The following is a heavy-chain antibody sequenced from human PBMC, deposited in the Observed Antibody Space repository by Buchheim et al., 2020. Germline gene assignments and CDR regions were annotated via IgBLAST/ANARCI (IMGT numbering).Heavy chain of an antibody. V-gene: IGHV3-66*02. Sequence: EVQLAESGGGLVQPGGSLRLSCAASGFIVSNNYMTWVRQAPGKGLEWVSVIYDGGTTYYADSVKGRFIISRDNSKNTVYLEMNSLRGEDTAVYYCASQTLRSGWYGKLDSWGQGTL. CDR3: ASQTLRSGWYGKLDS. D-gene: IGHD6-19*01. CDR2: IYDGGTT. CDR1: GFIVSNNY. J-gene: IGHJ4*02.